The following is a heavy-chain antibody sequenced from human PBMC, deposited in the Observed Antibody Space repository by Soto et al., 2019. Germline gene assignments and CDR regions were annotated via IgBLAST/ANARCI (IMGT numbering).Heavy chain of an antibody. D-gene: IGHD2-15*01. Sequence: SETLSLTCTVSCGSISGYYWSWIRQPPGKGLEWIGYIYYSGSTNYNPSLKSRVTISVDTSKNQFSLKLSSVTAADTAVYYCARHGGVYCSGGSCYPLDASDIWGQGTMVTVSS. CDR3: ARHGGVYCSGGSCYPLDASDI. CDR2: IYYSGST. CDR1: CGSISGYY. V-gene: IGHV4-59*08. J-gene: IGHJ3*02.